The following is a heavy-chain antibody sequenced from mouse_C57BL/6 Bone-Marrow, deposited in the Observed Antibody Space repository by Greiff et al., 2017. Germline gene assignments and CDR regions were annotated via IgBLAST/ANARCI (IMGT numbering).Heavy chain of an antibody. CDR3: TPLYDYGDY. V-gene: IGHV6-6*01. D-gene: IGHD2-4*01. CDR1: GFTFSDAW. J-gene: IGHJ2*01. CDR2: IRNKDNNHAT. Sequence: EVKLEESGGGLVQPGGSMKLSCAASGFTFSDAWMDWVRQSPEKGLEWVAEIRNKDNNHATYYAEPVKGRFTTSRDNSKSRVYLQMNSLRAEDTGIYYCTPLYDYGDYWGQGTTLTVSS.